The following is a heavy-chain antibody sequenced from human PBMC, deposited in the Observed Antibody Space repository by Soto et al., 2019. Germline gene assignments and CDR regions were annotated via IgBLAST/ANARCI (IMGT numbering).Heavy chain of an antibody. CDR3: ARVMIVVPPYQVRNYYYGMDV. CDR2: IYYSGST. V-gene: IGHV4-31*03. D-gene: IGHD3-22*01. J-gene: IGHJ6*02. Sequence: KTSETLSLTCTVSGGSISSGGYYWSWIRQHPGKGLEWIGYIYYSGSTYYNPSLKSRVTISVDTSKNQFSLKLSSVTAADTAVYYCARVMIVVPPYQVRNYYYGMDVWGQGTTVTVSS. CDR1: GGSISSGGYY.